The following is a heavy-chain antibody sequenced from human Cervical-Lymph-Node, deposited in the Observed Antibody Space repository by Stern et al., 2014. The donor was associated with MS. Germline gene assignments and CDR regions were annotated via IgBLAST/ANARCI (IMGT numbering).Heavy chain of an antibody. CDR1: RFTFSDYY. CDR3: VRVGSTVAAGILDY. D-gene: IGHD6-13*01. Sequence: QVQLVQSGGGLVKPGGSLRLSCAASRFTFSDYYMSWIRQAPGKGLERVSYISGSGTPTHYADSVKGRFTTSRDNAKNSLYLQMNSLRVEDTAMYYCVRVGSTVAAGILDYWGQGTLVTVSS. J-gene: IGHJ4*02. CDR2: ISGSGTPT. V-gene: IGHV3-11*01.